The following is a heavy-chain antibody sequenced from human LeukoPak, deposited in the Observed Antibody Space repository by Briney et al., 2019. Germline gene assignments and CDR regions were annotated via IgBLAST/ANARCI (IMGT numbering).Heavy chain of an antibody. D-gene: IGHD3-9*01. Sequence: PSETLSLTCAVYGGSFSGYYWSWIRQPPGKGLEWIGYIYYSGSTNYNPSLKSRVTISVDTSKSQFSLKLSSVTAADTAVYYCAGRYFDWLLAQSNYYYYGMDVWGQGTTVTVSS. CDR3: AGRYFDWLLAQSNYYYYGMDV. V-gene: IGHV4-59*01. CDR1: GGSFSGYY. J-gene: IGHJ6*02. CDR2: IYYSGST.